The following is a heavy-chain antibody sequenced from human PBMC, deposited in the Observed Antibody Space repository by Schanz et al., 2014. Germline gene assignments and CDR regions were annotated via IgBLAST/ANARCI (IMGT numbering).Heavy chain of an antibody. CDR2: IWHDGSGK. D-gene: IGHD1-1*01. CDR3: ARDGAELYYFDD. CDR1: GFTFNNYG. J-gene: IGHJ4*02. V-gene: IGHV3-33*01. Sequence: QAQLVESGGGVVQPGRSLRLSCVASGFTFNNYGMHWVRQAPGKGLGWVAVIWHDGSGKYYADSVKGRFTISRDNSKNSLYLQMNGLRAEDTAVFYCARDGAELYYFDDWGQGTLVTVSS.